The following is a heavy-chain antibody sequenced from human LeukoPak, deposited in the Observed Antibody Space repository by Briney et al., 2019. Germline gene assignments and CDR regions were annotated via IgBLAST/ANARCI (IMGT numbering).Heavy chain of an antibody. D-gene: IGHD3-10*01. V-gene: IGHV1-2*06. J-gene: IGHJ4*02. CDR1: GYTFTGYY. Sequence: ATVKVYCKASGYTFTGYYVHWVRQAPGQGLEWMGRINPNSGGTNYAQKFQGRVTMTRDTSISTAYMELSGLRSDDTAVYYCATLTEALYLFDYWGQGTLVTVSS. CDR3: ATLTEALYLFDY. CDR2: INPNSGGT.